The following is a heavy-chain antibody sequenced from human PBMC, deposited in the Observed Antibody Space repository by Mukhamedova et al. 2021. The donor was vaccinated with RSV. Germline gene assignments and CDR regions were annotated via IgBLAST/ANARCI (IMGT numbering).Heavy chain of an antibody. CDR3: ARAVQWPY. CDR1: GFTFSSYG. J-gene: IGHJ4*02. CDR2: ISTSGNTI. V-gene: IGHV3-48*03. D-gene: IGHD6-19*01. Sequence: GFTFSSYGMNWVRQAPGKGLEWVSYISTSGNTINFADSVQGRFTMSRDNAKNSLYLQMNSLRAEDTAVYYCARAVQWPYWGQGTLV.